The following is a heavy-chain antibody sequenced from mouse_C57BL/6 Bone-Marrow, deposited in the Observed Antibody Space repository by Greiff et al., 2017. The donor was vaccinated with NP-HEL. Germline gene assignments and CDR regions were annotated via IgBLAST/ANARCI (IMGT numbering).Heavy chain of an antibody. J-gene: IGHJ2*01. Sequence: EVKLMESGGGLVQPKGSLKLSCAASGFSFNTYAMNWVRQAPGKGLEWVARIRSKSNNYATYYADSVKDRFTISRDDSESMLYLQMNNLKTEDTAMYYCVRGEFYYGSSPYYFDYWGQGTTLTVSS. CDR3: VRGEFYYGSSPYYFDY. V-gene: IGHV10-1*01. CDR2: IRSKSNNYAT. CDR1: GFSFNTYA. D-gene: IGHD1-1*01.